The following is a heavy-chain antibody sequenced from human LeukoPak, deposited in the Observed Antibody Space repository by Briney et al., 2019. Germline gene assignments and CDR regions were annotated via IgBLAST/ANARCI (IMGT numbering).Heavy chain of an antibody. J-gene: IGHJ4*02. Sequence: GASVKVSCKASGYTFTGYYMHWVRQAPGQGLEWRGWINPNSGGTNYVQKFQGRVTMTRDTSINTAYMELSRLRFDGTAVYYCARGLSIGYYYDSNGYYDYFDYWGQGTLVTVSS. V-gene: IGHV1-2*02. CDR1: GYTFTGYY. D-gene: IGHD3-22*01. CDR2: INPNSGGT. CDR3: ARGLSIGYYYDSNGYYDYFDY.